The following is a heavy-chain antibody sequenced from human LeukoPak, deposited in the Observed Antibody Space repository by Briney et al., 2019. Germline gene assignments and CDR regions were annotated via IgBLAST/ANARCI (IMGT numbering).Heavy chain of an antibody. V-gene: IGHV3-30-3*01. D-gene: IGHD3-22*01. CDR1: GFTFSSYW. CDR2: ISYDGSNK. Sequence: GGSLRLSCAASGFTFSSYWMHWVRQAPGKGLEWVAVISYDGSNKYYADSVKGRFTISRDNSKNTLYLQMNSLRAEDTAVYYCARDGDSSGYSLFDYWGQGTLVTVSS. J-gene: IGHJ4*02. CDR3: ARDGDSSGYSLFDY.